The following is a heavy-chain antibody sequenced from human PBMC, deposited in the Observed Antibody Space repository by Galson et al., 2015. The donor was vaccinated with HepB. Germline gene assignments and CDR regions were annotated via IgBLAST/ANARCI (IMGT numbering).Heavy chain of an antibody. CDR3: ARGRSGSYWDWFDP. Sequence: SVKVSCKASGGTFSSYAISWVRQAPGQGLEWMGRIIPILGIANYAQKFQGRVTITADKSTSTAYMELSSLRSEDTAVYYCARGRSGSYWDWFDPWGQGTLVTVSS. V-gene: IGHV1-69*04. J-gene: IGHJ5*02. D-gene: IGHD1-26*01. CDR1: GGTFSSYA. CDR2: IIPILGIA.